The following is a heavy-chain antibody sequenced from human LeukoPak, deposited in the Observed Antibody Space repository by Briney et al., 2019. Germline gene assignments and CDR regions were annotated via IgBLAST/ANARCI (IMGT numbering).Heavy chain of an antibody. J-gene: IGHJ5*02. V-gene: IGHV1-69*04. CDR1: GGTFSSYA. CDR2: IIPILGIA. CDR3: AREGGSYPGDWFDP. D-gene: IGHD1-26*01. Sequence: ASVKVSCKASGGTFSSYAISWVRQAPGQGLEWMGRIIPILGIANYAQKFQGRVTITADKSTSTAYMELSSLRSEDTAVYYCAREGGSYPGDWFDPWGQGTLVTVSS.